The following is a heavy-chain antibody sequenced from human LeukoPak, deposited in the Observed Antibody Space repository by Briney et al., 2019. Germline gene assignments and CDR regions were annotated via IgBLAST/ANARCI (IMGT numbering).Heavy chain of an antibody. Sequence: SVKVSCKASGGTFSSYAISWVRQAPGQGLEWMGGIIPIFGTANYAQKFQGRVTITADESTSTAYMELSSVRSEDTAVYYCARVGSDIFYAFDIWGQGTMVTVSS. CDR3: ARVGSDIFYAFDI. V-gene: IGHV1-69*01. CDR1: GGTFSSYA. D-gene: IGHD5-12*01. CDR2: IIPIFGTA. J-gene: IGHJ3*02.